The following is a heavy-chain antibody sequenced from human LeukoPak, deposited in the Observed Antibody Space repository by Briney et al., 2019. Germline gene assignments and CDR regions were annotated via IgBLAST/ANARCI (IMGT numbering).Heavy chain of an antibody. CDR3: ARGDSIVRDRFFDL. J-gene: IGHJ2*01. Sequence: GGSLRLSCAASGFTFSNYNMNWVRQAPGKGLEWVSSIGTSDIYIYYADSVKGRFTISRDNAKNSLYLQMNSLRDEDTAVYYCARGDSIVRDRFFDLWGRGTLVTVSS. CDR1: GFTFSNYN. CDR2: IGTSDIYI. D-gene: IGHD1-26*01. V-gene: IGHV3-21*04.